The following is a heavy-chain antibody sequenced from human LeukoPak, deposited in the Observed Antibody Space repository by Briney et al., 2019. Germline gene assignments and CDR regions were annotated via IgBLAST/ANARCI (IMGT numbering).Heavy chain of an antibody. V-gene: IGHV1-8*03. D-gene: IGHD1-26*01. CDR3: AREPSASPPDF. CDR1: GYTFTSYD. J-gene: IGHJ4*02. Sequence: ASVKVSCKASGYTFTSYDINWVRQATGQGLEWMGWMNPNSGNTGYAQKFQGRVTITRNTSISTAYMELRSLRSDDTAFYYCAREPSASPPDFWGQGTLVTVSS. CDR2: MNPNSGNT.